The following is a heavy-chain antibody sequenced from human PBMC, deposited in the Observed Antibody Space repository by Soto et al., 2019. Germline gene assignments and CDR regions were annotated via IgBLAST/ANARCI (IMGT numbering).Heavy chain of an antibody. D-gene: IGHD3-16*01. CDR1: GGSFSGYY. V-gene: IGHV4-34*01. J-gene: IGHJ6*02. Sequence: SETLSLTCAVYGGSFSGYYWSWIRQPPGKWLEWIGEINHSGSTNYNPSLKSRVTISVDTSKNQFSLKLSSVTAADTAVYYCARVIRYYYYGMDVWGQGXTVTVYS. CDR3: ARVIRYYYYGMDV. CDR2: INHSGST.